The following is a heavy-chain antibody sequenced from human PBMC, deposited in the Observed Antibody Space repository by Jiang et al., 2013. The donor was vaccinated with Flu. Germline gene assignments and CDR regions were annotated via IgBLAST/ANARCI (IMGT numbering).Heavy chain of an antibody. V-gene: IGHV3-66*02. D-gene: IGHD3-22*01. CDR2: IYSGGST. CDR1: GFTVSSNY. Sequence: GVVQPGRSLRLSCAASGFTVSSNYMSWVRQAPGKGLEWVSVIYSGGSTYYADSVKGRFTISRDNSKNTLYLQMNSLRAEDTAVYYCARVKAEYYYDSSGYYGGFDYWGQGTLVTVSS. CDR3: ARVKAEYYYDSSGYYGGFDY. J-gene: IGHJ4*02.